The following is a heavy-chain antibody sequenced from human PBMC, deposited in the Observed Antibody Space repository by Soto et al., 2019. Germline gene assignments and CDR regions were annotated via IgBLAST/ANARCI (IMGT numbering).Heavy chain of an antibody. CDR3: ATRTRGYSGYDFLYYYYYMDV. CDR2: FDPEDGET. CDR1: GYTLTELS. V-gene: IGHV1-24*01. Sequence: GASVKVSCKVSGYTLTELSMHWVRQAPGKGLEWMGGFDPEDGETIYAQKFQGRVTMTEDTSTDTAYMELSSLRSEDTAVCYCATRTRGYSGYDFLYYYYYMDVWGKGTTVTVSS. D-gene: IGHD5-12*01. J-gene: IGHJ6*03.